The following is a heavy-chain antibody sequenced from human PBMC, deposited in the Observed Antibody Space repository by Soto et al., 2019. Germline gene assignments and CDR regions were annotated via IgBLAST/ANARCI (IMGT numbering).Heavy chain of an antibody. CDR1: GDSVSSNSAA. Sequence: SQTLSLTCAISGDSVSSNSAAWNWIRQSPSRGLEWLGRTYYRSKWYNDYAVSVKSRITINPDTSKNQFSLQLNSVTPEDTAVYYCARNQGLMVYAILPYYYYGMDVWGQGTTVTVSS. D-gene: IGHD2-8*01. V-gene: IGHV6-1*01. CDR2: TYYRSKWYN. J-gene: IGHJ6*02. CDR3: ARNQGLMVYAILPYYYYGMDV.